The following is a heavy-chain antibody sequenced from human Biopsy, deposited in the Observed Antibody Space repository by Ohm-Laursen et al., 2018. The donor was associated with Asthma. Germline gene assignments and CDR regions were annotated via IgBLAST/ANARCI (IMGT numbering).Heavy chain of an antibody. CDR3: VRGSSSWHHGPFHYYYGLDV. V-gene: IGHV4-39*01. J-gene: IGHJ6*02. D-gene: IGHD6-13*01. CDR2: IYYSGTT. Sequence: GTLSLTCSLSSGSGGYVRSGNYYWGWIRQPPGKGLEWIGSIYYSGTTYYNPSLEIRVTVSADTSKNQFSLKLASVTAADTAVYYCVRGSSSWHHGPFHYYYGLDVWGQGTTATVSS. CDR1: SGSGGYVRSGNYY.